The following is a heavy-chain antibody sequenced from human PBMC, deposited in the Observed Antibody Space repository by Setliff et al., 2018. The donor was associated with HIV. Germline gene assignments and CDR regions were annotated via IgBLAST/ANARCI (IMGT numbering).Heavy chain of an antibody. CDR2: ISHTGSA. V-gene: IGHV4-31*03. D-gene: IGHD6-6*01. J-gene: IGHJ4*02. CDR3: AGGLLSEFSSTWYRLDF. CDR1: GVSISRADYY. Sequence: SETLSLTCSVSGVSISRADYYWSWIRQHPGKGLEWTGYISHTGSAHYNSSLENRISMSLDTSNNEFSLKLSSVTAADTAVYFCAGGLLSEFSSTWYRLDFWGQGILVT.